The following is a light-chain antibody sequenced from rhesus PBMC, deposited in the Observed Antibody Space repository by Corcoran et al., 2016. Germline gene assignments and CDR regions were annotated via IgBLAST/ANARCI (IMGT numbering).Light chain of an antibody. CDR3: QQYYSSPFT. J-gene: IGKJ3*01. Sequence: DIVMTQSPDSLAVSLGERVTINCKSSQSLLYSSNNKNYLAWYQQKPGQAPKLFIYWASTRESGVPNRFSGSGSGTDFTLTISGLQAEDVAVYYCQQYYSSPFTFGPGTKLDIK. V-gene: IGKV4-1*01. CDR2: WAS. CDR1: QSLLYSSNNKNY.